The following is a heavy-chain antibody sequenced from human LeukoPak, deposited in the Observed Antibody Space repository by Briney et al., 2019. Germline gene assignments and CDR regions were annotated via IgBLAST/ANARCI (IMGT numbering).Heavy chain of an antibody. CDR2: IRNDGSDK. CDR1: GFTFSSYG. D-gene: IGHD3-9*01. V-gene: IGHV3-30*02. CDR3: ARDDYDTLGYNFHY. Sequence: GGSLRLSCAASGFTFSSYGMHWVRQAPGKGLDWLAYIRNDGSDKYYADSVRGRFTVSRDNAKNTLYLQMNRLGPEDTAFYYCARDDYDTLGYNFHYWGQGTLVTVSS. J-gene: IGHJ4*02.